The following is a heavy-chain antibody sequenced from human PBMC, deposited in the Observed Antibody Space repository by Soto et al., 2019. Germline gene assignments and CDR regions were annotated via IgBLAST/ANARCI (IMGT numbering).Heavy chain of an antibody. Sequence: EVQLVETGGGLIQPGGSLRLSCAASGFTVSSNYMSWVRQAPGKGLEWVSVIYSGGSTYYADSVKGRFTISRDNSKNTLYRQMNSVRAEDTAVYYCARARGRIGYYGSGSPNWFDPWGQGTLVTVSS. D-gene: IGHD3-10*01. J-gene: IGHJ5*02. CDR2: IYSGGST. CDR1: GFTVSSNY. V-gene: IGHV3-53*02. CDR3: ARARGRIGYYGSGSPNWFDP.